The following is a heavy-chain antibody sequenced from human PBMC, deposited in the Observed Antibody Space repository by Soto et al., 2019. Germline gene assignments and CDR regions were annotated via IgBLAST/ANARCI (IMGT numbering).Heavy chain of an antibody. D-gene: IGHD6-13*01. J-gene: IGHJ4*02. CDR1: GGSFSGYY. V-gene: IGHV4-34*01. Sequence: QVQLQQWGAGLLKPSETLSLTCAVYGGSFSGYYWSWIRQPPGKGLEWIGEINHSGSTNYNPSLKSRVTISVDTSKNQFSLKLSSVTAADTAVYYCARVKRQQLVRRASTRKIDYWGQGTLVTVSS. CDR2: INHSGST. CDR3: ARVKRQQLVRRASTRKIDY.